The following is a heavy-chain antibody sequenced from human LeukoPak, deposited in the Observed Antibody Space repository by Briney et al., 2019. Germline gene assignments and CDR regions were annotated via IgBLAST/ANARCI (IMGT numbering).Heavy chain of an antibody. D-gene: IGHD1-7*01. CDR2: ITSSSSII. CDR1: GFTFSSYS. CDR3: ARVGLWHYPVDS. J-gene: IGHJ4*02. Sequence: PGGSLRLSCAASGFTFSSYSMNWVRQAPGKGLEWVSYITSSSSIIYYGDSVKGRFTVSRDNAENSLYLRMNSLRAEDTAVYYCARVGLWHYPVDSWGQGTLVTVSS. V-gene: IGHV3-48*01.